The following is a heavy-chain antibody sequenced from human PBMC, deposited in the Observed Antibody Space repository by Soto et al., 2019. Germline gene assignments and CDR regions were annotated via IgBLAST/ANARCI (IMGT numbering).Heavy chain of an antibody. V-gene: IGHV1-18*01. Sequence: QVQLVQSGAEVKKPGASVKVSCKASGYTFTSDGIGWVRQAPGQGLEWMGWISAYNSNTNYAQNLQGRVTMTTDTSTSTAYMELRSLRSDDTAVYYCARDEDYKLGAYGGWFDPWGQGTLVTVSS. CDR3: ARDEDYKLGAYGGWFDP. CDR2: ISAYNSNT. CDR1: GYTFTSDG. J-gene: IGHJ5*02. D-gene: IGHD1-26*01.